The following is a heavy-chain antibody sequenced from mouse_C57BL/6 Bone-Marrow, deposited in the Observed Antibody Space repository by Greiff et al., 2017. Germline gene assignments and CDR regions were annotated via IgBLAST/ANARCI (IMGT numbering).Heavy chain of an antibody. CDR1: GYTFTSYW. Sequence: VHLVESGPELVKPGASVKISCKASGYTFTSYWMHWVKQRPGQGLEWIGMIHPSSGSTNYNEKFKSKATLTVDKSSSTAYMQLSSLTSEDSAVYGGARSGGFAYWGRGTLVTVSA. CDR3: ARSGGFAY. V-gene: IGHV1-64*01. CDR2: IHPSSGST. J-gene: IGHJ3*01.